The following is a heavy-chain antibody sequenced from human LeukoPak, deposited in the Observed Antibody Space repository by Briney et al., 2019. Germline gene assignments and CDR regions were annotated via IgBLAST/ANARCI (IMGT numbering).Heavy chain of an antibody. CDR1: GFSVRDFW. J-gene: IGHJ4*02. CDR2: IKEDRTAD. Sequence: GGSLRLSCAASGFSVRDFWMAWVRPAPGEGLEWVAHIKEDRTADYYVDSVKGRFTISKDDGKNSLHLQMNSLRVEDTAVYYCVRGGWELDYWGQGTLVTVSS. V-gene: IGHV3-7*01. D-gene: IGHD4-23*01. CDR3: VRGGWELDY.